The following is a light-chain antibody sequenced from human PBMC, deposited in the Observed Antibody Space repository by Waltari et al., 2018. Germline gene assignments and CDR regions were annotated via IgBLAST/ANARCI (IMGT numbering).Light chain of an antibody. J-gene: IGLJ3*02. CDR1: TGGFTSDTY. CDR3: LLSYSDTWV. V-gene: IGLV7-46*01. Sequence: QAVVTQAPSLTVSPGGTVTLTRGPSTGGFTSDTYPAWFRQKPGQAPRTLIHGTINKPSWTPARFSGSLLGGKAALTLSGAQPEDEADYYCLLSYSDTWVFGGGTKLTVL. CDR2: GTI.